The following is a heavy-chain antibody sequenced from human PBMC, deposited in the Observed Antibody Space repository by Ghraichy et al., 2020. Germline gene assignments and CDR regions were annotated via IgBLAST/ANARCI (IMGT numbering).Heavy chain of an antibody. V-gene: IGHV4-59*08. CDR2: IYYSGST. CDR3: ARHGRVLQYSWFDP. CDR1: GGSISSYY. D-gene: IGHD4-11*01. J-gene: IGHJ5*02. Sequence: SQTLSLTCTVSGGSISSYYWSWIRQPPGKGLEWIGYIYYSGSTNYNPSLKSRVTISVDTSKNQFSLKLSSVTAADTAVYYCARHGRVLQYSWFDPWGQGTLVTVSS.